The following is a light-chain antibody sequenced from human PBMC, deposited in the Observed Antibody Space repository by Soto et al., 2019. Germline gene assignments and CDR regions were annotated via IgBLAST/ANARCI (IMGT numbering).Light chain of an antibody. V-gene: IGKV3-11*01. Sequence: EIVWRQCSTTMSPSGGGRATXSCRASQSIRDTLAWYHQRPPQPPKLLIYVALNTATSIPAMFTGTHSGTYFNLTISRIEPKDYSVYSCHHRNLWRPVTFGQGTPFEIK. CDR1: QSIRDT. J-gene: IGKJ5*01. CDR2: VAL. CDR3: HHRNLWRPVT.